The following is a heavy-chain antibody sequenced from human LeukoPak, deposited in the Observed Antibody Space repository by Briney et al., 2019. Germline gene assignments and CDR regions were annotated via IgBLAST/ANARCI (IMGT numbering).Heavy chain of an antibody. V-gene: IGHV1-18*01. CDR1: GYTFTSYG. D-gene: IGHD4-17*01. CDR3: ARGVYGDYGPGTNWFDP. Sequence: ASVKVSCKAPGYTFTSYGISWVRQAPGQGLEWMGWISAYNGNTNYAQKLQGRVTMTTDTSTSTAYMELRSLRSDDTAVYYCARGVYGDYGPGTNWFDPWGQGTLVTVSS. J-gene: IGHJ5*02. CDR2: ISAYNGNT.